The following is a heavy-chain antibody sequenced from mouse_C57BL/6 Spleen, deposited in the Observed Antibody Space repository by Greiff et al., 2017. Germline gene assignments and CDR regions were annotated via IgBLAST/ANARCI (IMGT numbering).Heavy chain of an antibody. D-gene: IGHD2-4*01. CDR1: GYTFTNYW. CDR2: IYPGGGYT. Sequence: QVQLQQSGAELVRPGTSVKMSCKASGYTFTNYWIGWAKQRPGHGLEWIGDIYPGGGYTNYNEKFKGKATLTADKSSSTAYMQFSSLTSEDSAIYYCARKGFYDYDWYYFDYWGQGTTLTVSS. V-gene: IGHV1-63*01. CDR3: ARKGFYDYDWYYFDY. J-gene: IGHJ2*01.